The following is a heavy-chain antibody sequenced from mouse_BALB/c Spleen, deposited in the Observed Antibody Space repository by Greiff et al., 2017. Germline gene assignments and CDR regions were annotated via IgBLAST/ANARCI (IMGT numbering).Heavy chain of an antibody. J-gene: IGHJ4*01. D-gene: IGHD2-13*01. CDR2: ISDGGSYT. Sequence: EVQRVESGGGLVKPGGSLKLSCAASGFTFSDYYMYWVRQTPEKRLEWVATISDGGSYTYYPDSVKGRFTISRDNAKNNLYLQMSSLKSEDTAMYYCARRTRYYAMDYWGQGTSVTVSS. CDR1: GFTFSDYY. CDR3: ARRTRYYAMDY. V-gene: IGHV5-4*02.